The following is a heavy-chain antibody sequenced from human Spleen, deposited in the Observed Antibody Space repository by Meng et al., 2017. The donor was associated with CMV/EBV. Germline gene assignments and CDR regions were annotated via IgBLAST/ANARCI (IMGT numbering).Heavy chain of an antibody. D-gene: IGHD2-2*01. J-gene: IGHJ4*02. CDR2: IDGSGSDT. CDR3: AKGEDIVVVPAAMDY. CDR1: GFTFSDSG. V-gene: IGHV3-23*01. Sequence: GESLKISCKVSGFTFSDSGMGWVRHGPGKGLEWVSTIDGSGSDTHYADSVKGRFTISRDNSKNTLSLQMNSLRADDTAVYYCAKGEDIVVVPAAMDYWGQGTLVTVSS.